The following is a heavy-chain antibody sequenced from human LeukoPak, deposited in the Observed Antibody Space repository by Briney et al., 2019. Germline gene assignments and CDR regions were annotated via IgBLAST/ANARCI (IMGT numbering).Heavy chain of an antibody. CDR1: GGSISSGDYY. CDR3: AREKKHCSSTSCYAGYYYGIDA. J-gene: IGHJ6*04. CDR2: IYYSGST. D-gene: IGHD2-2*01. Sequence: PSQTLSLTCTVSGGSISSGDYYWSWIRQPPGKGLEWIGYIYYSGSTYYNPSLKSRVTISVDTSKNQFSLKLSSVTAADTAVYYCAREKKHCSSTSCYAGYYYGIDAWAKGPRSPSPQ. V-gene: IGHV4-30-4*01.